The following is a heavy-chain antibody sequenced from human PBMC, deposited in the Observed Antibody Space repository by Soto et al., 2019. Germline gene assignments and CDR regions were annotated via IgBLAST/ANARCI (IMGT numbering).Heavy chain of an antibody. D-gene: IGHD2-2*01. CDR2: FDPEDGET. CDR1: GYTHTELS. Sequence: GASVKVSCKVSGYTHTELSMHWLRQAPAKGLEWMGGFDPEDGETIYAQKFQGRVTMTEDTSTDTAYMELSSLRSEDTAVYYCATFLILCSSTSCLQAPGAPRQAYDIWSRGTMVTGSS. V-gene: IGHV1-24*01. CDR3: ATFLILCSSTSCLQAPGAPRQAYDI. J-gene: IGHJ3*02.